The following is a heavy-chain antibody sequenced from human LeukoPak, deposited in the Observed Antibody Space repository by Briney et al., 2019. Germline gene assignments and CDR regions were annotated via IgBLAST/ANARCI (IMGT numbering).Heavy chain of an antibody. V-gene: IGHV4-59*01. Sequence: SETLSLTCTVSGASMSIYYWTWIRQAPGKGLEWIGYIHDGGSTNYNPSLKNRVTMLVDKSKNQFSLKLNSVTAADTAVYYCARGVSPSWFTWLDPWGQGTLVTVSS. CDR3: ARGVSPSWFTWLDP. D-gene: IGHD2-2*01. CDR2: IHDGGST. J-gene: IGHJ5*02. CDR1: GASMSIYY.